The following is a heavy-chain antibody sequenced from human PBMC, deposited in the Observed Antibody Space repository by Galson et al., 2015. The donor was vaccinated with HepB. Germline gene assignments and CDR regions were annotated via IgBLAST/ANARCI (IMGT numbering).Heavy chain of an antibody. CDR1: GFTFNNYV. Sequence: SLRLSCAASGFTFNNYVMDWVRQAPGKGLEWVSSISSKSSYIYYADSVKGRFTISRDDAKNSLYLQMNSLRAEDTAVYYCAREENRYGEQPPGWFDPWGQGTLVTVSS. CDR3: AREENRYGEQPPGWFDP. V-gene: IGHV3-21*01. CDR2: ISSKSSYI. D-gene: IGHD4-17*01. J-gene: IGHJ5*02.